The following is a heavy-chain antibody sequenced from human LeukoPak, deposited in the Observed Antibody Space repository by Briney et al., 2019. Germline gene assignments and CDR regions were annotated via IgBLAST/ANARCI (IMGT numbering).Heavy chain of an antibody. V-gene: IGHV3-23*01. D-gene: IGHD3-10*01. Sequence: PGGSLRLSCAASEITFSNYAMSWVRQAPGKGLEWVASISASGSLTYYADSVKGRFTISRDNSKSILFLQMNSLTVEDTAVYFWAKGWFGETLHGPHNYWGQGTLVTVSS. CDR1: EITFSNYA. CDR3: AKGWFGETLHGPHNY. J-gene: IGHJ4*02. CDR2: ISASGSLT.